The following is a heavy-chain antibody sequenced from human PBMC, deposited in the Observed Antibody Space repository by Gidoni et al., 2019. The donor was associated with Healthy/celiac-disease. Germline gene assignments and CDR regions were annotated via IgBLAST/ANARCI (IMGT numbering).Heavy chain of an antibody. Sequence: GQMGEYGGGVVRRGRARRLSWAAAGVTLSRYAMHWVRQAPGKGLDWVSVISYDGSNKYYADSVKGRFTISRDNSKNTLYLQMNRLRAEDTAVYYCASAPTFSIWSCYYPDYWGQGTLVTVSS. CDR2: ISYDGSNK. CDR1: GVTLSRYA. CDR3: ASAPTFSIWSCYYPDY. V-gene: IGHV3-30-3*01. J-gene: IGHJ4*02. D-gene: IGHD3-3*01.